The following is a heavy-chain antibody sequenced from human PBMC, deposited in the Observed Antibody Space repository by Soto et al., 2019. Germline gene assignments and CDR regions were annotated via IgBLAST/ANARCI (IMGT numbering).Heavy chain of an antibody. V-gene: IGHV2-5*02. J-gene: IGHJ4*02. CDR2: IYRDDDK. CDR1: GFSLMTNGVG. CDR3: AHTVARGAYWETFNY. Sequence: QITLKESGPPLVKPTQTLTLTCTVSGFSLMTNGVGVGWFRQPPGKALEWLALIYRDDDKRYRPSLNSRVTVTKDNHKNQVVLTMTSMDPVDTATYYCAHTVARGAYWETFNYWAQGPLVTVSS. D-gene: IGHD1-26*01.